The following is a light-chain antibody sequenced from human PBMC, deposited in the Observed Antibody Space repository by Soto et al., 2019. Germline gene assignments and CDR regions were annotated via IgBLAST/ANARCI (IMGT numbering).Light chain of an antibody. CDR2: GAS. J-gene: IGKJ1*01. Sequence: EIVLTQSPGTLSLSPGERATLSCRASQSVRSNSLAWFQQKPGQAPRLVIYGASSRATGIPDRFTGSGSGADFTLTITRLEPADFAGYFCQQYAGSPRTFGQGTEVGIK. CDR3: QQYAGSPRT. V-gene: IGKV3-20*01. CDR1: QSVRSNS.